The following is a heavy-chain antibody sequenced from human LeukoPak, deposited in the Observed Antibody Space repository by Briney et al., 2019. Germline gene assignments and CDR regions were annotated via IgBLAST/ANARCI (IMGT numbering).Heavy chain of an antibody. CDR2: ISYDGSNK. CDR1: GFTCSNCA. J-gene: IGHJ5*02. V-gene: IGHV3-30-3*01. CDR3: TTNRVNTAMFKGPS. Sequence: PGGSLRLSCAASGFTCSNCAMHWVRQAPGKGPKWVAVISYDGSNKYYADSVKGRFTISRDNPKNTLYLQMNSLKTEDTAVYYCTTNRVNTAMFKGPSWGQGTLVTVSS. D-gene: IGHD5-18*01.